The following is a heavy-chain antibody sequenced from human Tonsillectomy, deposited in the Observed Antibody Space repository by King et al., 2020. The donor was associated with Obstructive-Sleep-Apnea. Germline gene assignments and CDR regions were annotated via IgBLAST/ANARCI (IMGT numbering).Heavy chain of an antibody. Sequence: VQLVESGGGVVEPGGSLRLSCAVSGFTFRSYAMSWVRQAPGKGLECISYINSGGDNTYFANSVKGRFTISRENSKNTLYLQMNSLRAEDTAIYYCARKYYGDLDYWGQGTLVTVSS. CDR2: INSGGDNT. J-gene: IGHJ4*02. CDR3: ARKYYGDLDY. D-gene: IGHD4-17*01. CDR1: GFTFRSYA. V-gene: IGHV3-23*04.